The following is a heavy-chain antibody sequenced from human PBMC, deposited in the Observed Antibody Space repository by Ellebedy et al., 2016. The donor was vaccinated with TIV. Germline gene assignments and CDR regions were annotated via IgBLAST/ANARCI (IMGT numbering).Heavy chain of an antibody. V-gene: IGHV1-46*01. CDR3: ATIHNSNDWSFDC. CDR2: IKSSGDIT. D-gene: IGHD3-9*01. Sequence: AASVKVSCKASGYTFTSYYIHWVRQAPGQGLEWMGTIKSSGDITSYAQKFQGRVTMTRDTPTSTVYMELSSLRSEDTAVYYCATIHNSNDWSFDCWGQGTLVTVSS. CDR1: GYTFTSYY. J-gene: IGHJ4*02.